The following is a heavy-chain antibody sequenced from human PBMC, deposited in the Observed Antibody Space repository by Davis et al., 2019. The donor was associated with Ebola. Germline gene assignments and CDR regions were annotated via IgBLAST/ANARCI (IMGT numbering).Heavy chain of an antibody. CDR2: HGTSGDT. CDR3: VKEFGKGYYYDSSGYRLDYDYYYGMDV. V-gene: IGHV3-23*01. Sequence: GGSLRLSCAGSGFTFGNYAMTWARQAPGKGLEWVSTHGTSGDTYYADSVKGRFTISRDNPKNTLYLQMNSLRPEDTAVYYCVKEFGKGYYYDSSGYRLDYDYYYGMDVWGQGTLVTVSS. J-gene: IGHJ6*02. D-gene: IGHD3-22*01. CDR1: GFTFGNYA.